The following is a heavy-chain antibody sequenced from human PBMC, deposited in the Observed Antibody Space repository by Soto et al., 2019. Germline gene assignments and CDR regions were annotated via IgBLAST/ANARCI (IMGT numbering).Heavy chain of an antibody. CDR3: ASIAVANKKGYYYYGMDV. Sequence: GESLKISCKGSGYSFTIYCIGWVLQMPWKGLEWMGIIYPGDSDTRYSPSFQGQVTISADKSISTAYLQWSSLKASDTAMYYCASIAVANKKGYYYYGMDVWGQGTTVTVSS. CDR2: IYPGDSDT. D-gene: IGHD6-19*01. J-gene: IGHJ6*02. V-gene: IGHV5-51*01. CDR1: GYSFTIYC.